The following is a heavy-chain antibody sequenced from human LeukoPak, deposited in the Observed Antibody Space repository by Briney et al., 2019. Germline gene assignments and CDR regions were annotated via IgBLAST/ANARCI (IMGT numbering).Heavy chain of an antibody. V-gene: IGHV4-59*01. J-gene: IGHJ3*02. CDR3: ARGVAAYDAFTI. CDR2: IYYSGST. CDR1: GGSISSYY. Sequence: SETLSLTCTVSGGSISSYYWSWIRQPPGKGLEWIGYIYYSGSTNYNPSLKSRVTISVDTSKNQFSLKLSSVTAADTAVYFCARGVAAYDAFTIWGQGTMVTVSS. D-gene: IGHD6-19*01.